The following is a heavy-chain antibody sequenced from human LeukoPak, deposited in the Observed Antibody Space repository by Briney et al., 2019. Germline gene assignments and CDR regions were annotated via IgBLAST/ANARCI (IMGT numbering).Heavy chain of an antibody. Sequence: SVKVSCKASGGTFSSYAISWVRQAPGQGLEWMGGIIPIFGTANYAQKFQGRVTITADESTSTAYMELSSLRSEDTAVYYCARDGYGDYPPYNWFDPWGQGTLVTVSS. CDR1: GGTFSSYA. V-gene: IGHV1-69*13. D-gene: IGHD4-17*01. CDR2: IIPIFGTA. J-gene: IGHJ5*02. CDR3: ARDGYGDYPPYNWFDP.